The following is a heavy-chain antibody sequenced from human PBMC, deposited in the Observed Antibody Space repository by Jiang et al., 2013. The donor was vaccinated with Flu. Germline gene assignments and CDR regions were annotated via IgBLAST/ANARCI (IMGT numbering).Heavy chain of an antibody. V-gene: IGHV4-34*12. CDR3: AHDKIGGRAAY. Sequence: LLKPSETLSLTCAVYGVSFSGYYWSWVRQPPGKGLEWIGQIIHSGSTNYNPSLKSRVTISVDTSKNQFSLNLTSVTAADTAVYFCAHDKIGGRAAYWGQGTLVTVSS. D-gene: IGHD2-15*01. CDR2: IIHSGST. J-gene: IGHJ4*02. CDR1: GVSFSGYY.